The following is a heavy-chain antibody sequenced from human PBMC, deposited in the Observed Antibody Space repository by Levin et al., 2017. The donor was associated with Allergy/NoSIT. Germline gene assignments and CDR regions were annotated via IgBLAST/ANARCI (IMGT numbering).Heavy chain of an antibody. Sequence: GESLKISCAASGFTVSSNYMSWVRQAPGKGLEWVSVIYSGGDTYYADSVMGRFTISRDNSKNTLYLQMNSLRAEDTAVYYCARTHAWYGAGYFDYWGQGTLVSVSS. CDR2: IYSGGDT. D-gene: IGHD3-10*01. J-gene: IGHJ4*02. CDR1: GFTVSSNY. CDR3: ARTHAWYGAGYFDY. V-gene: IGHV3-66*02.